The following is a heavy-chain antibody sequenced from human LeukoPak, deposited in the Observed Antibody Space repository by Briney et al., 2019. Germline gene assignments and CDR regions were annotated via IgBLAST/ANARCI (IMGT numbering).Heavy chain of an antibody. CDR3: ASGSSLRGQLGYFDY. J-gene: IGHJ4*02. V-gene: IGHV5-51*01. CDR1: GYSFTSYW. D-gene: IGHD2-2*01. Sequence: GESLKISFKGSGYSFTSYWIGWVRQMPGKGLEWMGIIYPGDSDTRYSPSFQGQVTISADKSISTAYLQWSSLKASDTAMYYCASGSSLRGQLGYFDYWGQGTLVTVSS. CDR2: IYPGDSDT.